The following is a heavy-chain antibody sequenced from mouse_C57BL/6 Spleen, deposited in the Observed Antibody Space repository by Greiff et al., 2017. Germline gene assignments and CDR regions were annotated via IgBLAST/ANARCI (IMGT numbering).Heavy chain of an antibody. CDR3: ARRRWGYYFDD. Sequence: VQVQQPGAELVKPGASVKLSCKASGFTFTSYWMQWVKQRPGQGLEWIGEIDPSDSYTNYNQKFKGKATLTVDTSSSTSYMPLSNLTSEDSAVYDCARRRWGYYFDDWGQGTTLTGSS. J-gene: IGHJ2*01. V-gene: IGHV1-50*01. CDR2: IDPSDSYT. CDR1: GFTFTSYW. D-gene: IGHD1-1*02.